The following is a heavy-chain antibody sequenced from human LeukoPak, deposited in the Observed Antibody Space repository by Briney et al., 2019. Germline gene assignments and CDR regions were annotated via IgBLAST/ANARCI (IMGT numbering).Heavy chain of an antibody. D-gene: IGHD2-15*01. CDR2: MDTSGHT. CDR1: GGSISGYY. Sequence: SETLSLTCIVSGGSISGYYWSCLRQPAGKGLEWIGHMDTSGHTNYNSSLMSRVTISVDTSKNQFSLRLTSMTAADTAVYYCARHWSHSVAQFGRSYWFDPWGQGTLATVSS. J-gene: IGHJ5*02. V-gene: IGHV4-4*07. CDR3: ARHWSHSVAQFGRSYWFDP.